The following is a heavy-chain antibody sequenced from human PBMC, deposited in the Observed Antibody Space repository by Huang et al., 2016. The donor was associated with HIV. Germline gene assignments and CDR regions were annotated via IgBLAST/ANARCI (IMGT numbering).Heavy chain of an antibody. CDR2: INPNSGGT. D-gene: IGHD3-3*01. J-gene: IGHJ5*02. CDR1: GYTFTGYY. V-gene: IGHV1-2*02. Sequence: QVQLVQSGAEVKKPGASVKVSCKASGYTFTGYYMHWVRQAPGQGPERMGWINPNSGGTNYAQKFQGRVTMTRDTAIRTAYMELRRLRSDETAVYYCARGVTIFGVVIISWFDPWGQGTLVTVSS. CDR3: ARGVTIFGVVIISWFDP.